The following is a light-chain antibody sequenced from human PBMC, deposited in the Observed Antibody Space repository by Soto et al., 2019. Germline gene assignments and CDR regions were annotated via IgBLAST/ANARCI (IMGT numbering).Light chain of an antibody. J-gene: IGKJ1*01. V-gene: IGKV3-20*01. Sequence: EIVLTQSPGTLSLSPGERAALSCRASQSVRSDSLAWYQQKPGQAPTLLIYAASYRATGIPDRFTGSGSGTDFTLTISSLEPEDSAVYYCQQYGSSLRTFGQGTKVDIK. CDR1: QSVRSDS. CDR2: AAS. CDR3: QQYGSSLRT.